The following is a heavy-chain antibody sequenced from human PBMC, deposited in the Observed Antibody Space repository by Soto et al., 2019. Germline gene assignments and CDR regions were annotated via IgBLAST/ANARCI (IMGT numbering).Heavy chain of an antibody. Sequence: PGESLKISCKGSGYSFTSYWIGWVRQMPGKGLEWMGIIYPGDSDTRYSPSFQGQVTISADKSISTAYLQWSSLKASDTAMYYCARPLYYYDSSGYPLGPDAFDIWGQGTMVTVS. CDR3: ARPLYYYDSSGYPLGPDAFDI. CDR2: IYPGDSDT. V-gene: IGHV5-51*01. CDR1: GYSFTSYW. D-gene: IGHD3-22*01. J-gene: IGHJ3*02.